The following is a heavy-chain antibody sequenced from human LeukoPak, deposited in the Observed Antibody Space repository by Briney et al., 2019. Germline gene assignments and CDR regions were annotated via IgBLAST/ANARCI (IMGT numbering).Heavy chain of an antibody. CDR3: AREAGGSSLWFGELLSPDPSLYYFDY. CDR2: ISAYNGNT. CDR1: GYTFTSYG. D-gene: IGHD3-10*01. V-gene: IGHV1-18*01. Sequence: ASVKVSCKASGYTFTSYGISWVRQAPGQGLEWMGWISAYNGNTNYAQKLQGRVTMTTDTSTSTAYMELRSLRSDDTAVYYCAREAGGSSLWFGELLSPDPSLYYFDYWGQGTLVTVSS. J-gene: IGHJ4*02.